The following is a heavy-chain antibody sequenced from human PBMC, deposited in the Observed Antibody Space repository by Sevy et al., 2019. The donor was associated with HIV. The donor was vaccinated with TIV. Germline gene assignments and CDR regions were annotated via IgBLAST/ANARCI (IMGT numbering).Heavy chain of an antibody. CDR2: IYYSGST. J-gene: IGHJ4*02. V-gene: IGHV4-39*01. D-gene: IGHD6-13*01. CDR3: AKPYSSSWYYFDY. CDR1: GGSISSSSDY. Sequence: SQTLSLTYTVSGGSISSSSDYWGWIRQPPGKGLEWIGSIYYSGSTYYNPSLKSRVTISVDTSKNQFSLKLSSVTAADTAVYYCAKPYSSSWYYFDYWGQGTLVTVSS.